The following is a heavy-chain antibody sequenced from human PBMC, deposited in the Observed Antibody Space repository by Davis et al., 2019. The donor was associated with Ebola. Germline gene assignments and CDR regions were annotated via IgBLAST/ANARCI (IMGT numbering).Heavy chain of an antibody. Sequence: GESLKISCKGSVYSFTNYWIGWVRQMPGKGLEWMGIIYPGDSHTRYSPSFQGQVTISADKSISTAYLQWSSLKASDTAMYYCARRGGYAYSLVDYWGQGTLVTVSS. CDR1: VYSFTNYW. D-gene: IGHD5-12*01. CDR2: IYPGDSHT. J-gene: IGHJ4*02. V-gene: IGHV5-51*01. CDR3: ARRGGYAYSLVDY.